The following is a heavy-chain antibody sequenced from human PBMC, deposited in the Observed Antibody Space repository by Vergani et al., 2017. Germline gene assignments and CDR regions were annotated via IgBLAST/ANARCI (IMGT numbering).Heavy chain of an antibody. CDR2: INPNSGGT. V-gene: IGHV1-2*02. D-gene: IGHD3-9*01. J-gene: IGHJ4*02. CDR1: GYTFTGYY. CDR3: ARGKNRLRYFDWSNFEYYFDY. Sequence: QVQLVQSGAEVKKPGASVKVSCKASGYTFTGYYMHWVRQAPGQGLEWMGWINPNSGGTNYAQKFQGRVTMTRDTSISTAYMELSRLRSDDTAVYYCARGKNRLRYFDWSNFEYYFDYWGQGTLVTVSS.